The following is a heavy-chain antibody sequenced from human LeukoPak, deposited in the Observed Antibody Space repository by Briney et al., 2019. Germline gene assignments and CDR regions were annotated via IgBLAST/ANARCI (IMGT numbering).Heavy chain of an antibody. CDR1: GFTFSSYA. CDR2: ISGSGGST. CDR3: ARGTEYYDILTGYYY. V-gene: IGHV3-23*01. D-gene: IGHD3-9*01. Sequence: PGGSLRLSCAASGFTFSSYAMSWVRQAPGKGLEWVSAISGSGGSTYYADSVKGRFTISRDNSKNTLYLQMNSLRAEDTAVYYCARGTEYYDILTGYYYWGQGTLVTVSS. J-gene: IGHJ4*02.